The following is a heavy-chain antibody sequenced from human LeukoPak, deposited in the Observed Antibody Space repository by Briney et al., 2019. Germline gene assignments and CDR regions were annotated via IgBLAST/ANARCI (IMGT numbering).Heavy chain of an antibody. CDR2: ISSSSSYI. Sequence: GGSLRLSCAASGFTFSSYSMNWVRQAPGKGLEWVSSISSSSSYIYYADSVKGRFTISRDNAKNSLYLQMNSLRAEDAAVYYCARGDDGAFDIWGQGTMVTVSS. V-gene: IGHV3-21*01. J-gene: IGHJ3*02. D-gene: IGHD1-1*01. CDR3: ARGDDGAFDI. CDR1: GFTFSSYS.